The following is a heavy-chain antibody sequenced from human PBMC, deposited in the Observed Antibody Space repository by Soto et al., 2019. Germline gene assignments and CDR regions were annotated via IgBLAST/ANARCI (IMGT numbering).Heavy chain of an antibody. J-gene: IGHJ4*02. CDR2: IYYSGST. CDR3: AREFRTYFDY. Sequence: PSETLSLTCTVSGGSVSSGSYYWSWIRQPPGKGLEWIGYIYYSGSTNYNPSLKSRVTISVDTSKNQFSLKLSSVTAADTAVYYCAREFRTYFDYWGQGTLVTVSS. CDR1: GGSVSSGSYY. V-gene: IGHV4-61*01.